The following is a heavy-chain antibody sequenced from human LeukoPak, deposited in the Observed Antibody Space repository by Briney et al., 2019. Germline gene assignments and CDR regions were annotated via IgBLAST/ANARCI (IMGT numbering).Heavy chain of an antibody. D-gene: IGHD6-13*01. J-gene: IGHJ4*02. CDR3: AKASIAAAGPFY. CDR1: GFTFAGYA. V-gene: IGHV3-23*01. Sequence: GGSLRLSCAASGFTFAGYAMTWVRQAPGKGLEWVSLISGSGGSTYYADVVKGRFTISRDNSKNTLYLQMNSLRAEDTAVYYCAKASIAAAGPFYWGQGTLVTVSS. CDR2: ISGSGGST.